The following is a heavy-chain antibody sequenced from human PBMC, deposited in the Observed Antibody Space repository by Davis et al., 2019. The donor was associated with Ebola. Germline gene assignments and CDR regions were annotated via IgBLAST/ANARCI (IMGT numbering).Heavy chain of an antibody. CDR3: ARSGLSFGVVKYHYGMDV. V-gene: IGHV3-23*01. D-gene: IGHD3-3*01. J-gene: IGHJ6*04. CDR1: GFTFSSYA. Sequence: GESLKISCAASGFTFSSYAMSWVRRAPGKGLEWVSAISGSGGTTYYAGSVKGRFTVSRDNSKKTMYLQMNSLRAEDTAVYYCARSGLSFGVVKYHYGMDVWGKGTTVTVSS. CDR2: ISGSGGTT.